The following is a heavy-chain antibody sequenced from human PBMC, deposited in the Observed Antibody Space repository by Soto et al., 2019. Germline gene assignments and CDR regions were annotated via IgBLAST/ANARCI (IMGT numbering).Heavy chain of an antibody. Sequence: GESLKISCAASGFTFSIYTINWVRQAPGKGLEWVSCISGSSDYIKYADSVKGRFTISRDNAKNTLYLQMNSLRVEDTAVYFCARDPSGSLPGFDYWGQGTLVTVSS. CDR2: ISGSSDYI. CDR3: ARDPSGSLPGFDY. D-gene: IGHD3-3*01. J-gene: IGHJ4*02. CDR1: GFTFSIYT. V-gene: IGHV3-21*06.